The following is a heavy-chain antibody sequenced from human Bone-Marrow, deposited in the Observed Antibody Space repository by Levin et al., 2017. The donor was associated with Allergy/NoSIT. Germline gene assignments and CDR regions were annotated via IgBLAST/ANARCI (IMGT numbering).Heavy chain of an antibody. Sequence: GESLKISCKASGYAFTGYYIQWVRQAPGQGLEWMGWISPNSGATSYAQRFQGRVTMTRDTSIVTVYMELTRLTPDDTAVYYCARGGRKGSSSFDFWAQGTLVTVSS. D-gene: IGHD6-6*01. J-gene: IGHJ4*02. CDR2: ISPNSGAT. CDR3: ARGGRKGSSSFDF. V-gene: IGHV1-2*02. CDR1: GYAFTGYY.